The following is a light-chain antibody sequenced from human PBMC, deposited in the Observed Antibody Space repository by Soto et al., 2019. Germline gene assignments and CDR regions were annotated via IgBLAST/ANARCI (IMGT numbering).Light chain of an antibody. V-gene: IGKV3-11*01. CDR3: QQRSNWPRT. J-gene: IGKJ1*01. Sequence: VMKQSPATLSVSPEERATLSCTASQSINSNLAWYQQRPGQAPRLLIYDVSNRATDIPARFSGSGSGTDFTLTISSLEPEDLAVYYCQQRSNWPRTFGQ. CDR1: QSINSN. CDR2: DVS.